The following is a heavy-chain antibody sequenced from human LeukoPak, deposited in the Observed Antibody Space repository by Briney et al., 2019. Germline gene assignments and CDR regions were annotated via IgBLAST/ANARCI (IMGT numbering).Heavy chain of an antibody. D-gene: IGHD4-23*01. CDR2: ISSSSSYI. J-gene: IGHJ4*02. CDR3: ARDLLRWQGFGY. V-gene: IGHV3-21*01. CDR1: GFTFSSYA. Sequence: GGSLRLSCTASGFTFSSYAMNWVRQAPGKGLEWVSSISSSSSYIYYADSVKGRFTISRDNAKNSLYLQMNSLRAEDTAVYYCARDLLRWQGFGYWGQGTLVTVSS.